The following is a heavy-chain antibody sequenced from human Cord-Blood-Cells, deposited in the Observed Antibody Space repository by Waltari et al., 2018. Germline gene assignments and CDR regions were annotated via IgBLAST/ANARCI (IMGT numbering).Heavy chain of an antibody. D-gene: IGHD3-3*01. J-gene: IGHJ3*02. V-gene: IGHV5-51*01. CDR2: IYPGDSDT. CDR1: GYSFTSYW. Sequence: EVQLVQSGAEVKKPGESLKISCKGSGYSFTSYWIGWVRQMPGKGLEWMGIIYPGDSDTRYSPSFQGQVTISADKSISTAYLQWSSLKASDTAMYYCARGWGVITIFGVVIADAFDIWGQGTMVTVSS. CDR3: ARGWGVITIFGVVIADAFDI.